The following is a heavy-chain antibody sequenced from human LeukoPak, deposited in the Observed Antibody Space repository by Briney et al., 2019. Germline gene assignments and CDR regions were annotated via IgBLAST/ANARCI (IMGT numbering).Heavy chain of an antibody. CDR2: ISAYNGNT. J-gene: IGHJ3*01. V-gene: IGHV1-18*01. CDR1: GYTFTSYG. Sequence: ASVKVSCKASGYTFTSYGISWVRQAPGQGLEWMGWISAYNGNTNYAQKLQGRVTMTRATSISTAYMELRSLRSDDTAVYYCTRDRDTVLDFWGQGTMVIVSS. CDR3: TRDRDTVLDF.